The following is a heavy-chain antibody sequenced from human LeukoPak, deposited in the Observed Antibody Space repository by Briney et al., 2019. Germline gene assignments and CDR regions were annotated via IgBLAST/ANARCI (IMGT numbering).Heavy chain of an antibody. Sequence: PGGSLRLSCAASGFTFSSHAMHWVRQAPGKGPEWVAVITSDGGYQYCADSVKGRFTISRDDSKNTLYLHMNSLRAEDTAVYYCAKDRSSSWTIDYRGQGTLVTVSS. D-gene: IGHD6-13*01. CDR3: AKDRSSSWTIDY. V-gene: IGHV3-30*18. CDR1: GFTFSSHA. J-gene: IGHJ4*02. CDR2: ITSDGGYQ.